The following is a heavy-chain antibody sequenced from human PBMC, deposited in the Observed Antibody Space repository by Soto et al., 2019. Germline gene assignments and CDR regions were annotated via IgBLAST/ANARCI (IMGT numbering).Heavy chain of an antibody. V-gene: IGHV1-46*01. CDR3: ARGHGYCSSTSCRDYYYYYMDV. D-gene: IGHD2-2*01. J-gene: IGHJ6*03. Sequence: ASVKVSCKTSGYTFTSYHLHWVRQAPGEGLEWMGSINPSGGSTRYAQKFESRVTMTSDTSTSTVYMELGSLRSDDTAVYYCARGHGYCSSTSCRDYYYYYMDVWGKGTTVTVSS. CDR2: INPSGGST. CDR1: GYTFTSYH.